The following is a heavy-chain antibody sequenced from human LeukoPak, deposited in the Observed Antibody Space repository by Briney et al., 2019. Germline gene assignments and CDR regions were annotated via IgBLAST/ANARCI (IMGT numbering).Heavy chain of an antibody. CDR3: ARGSSGWLDY. V-gene: IGHV4-34*01. CDR1: GGSFSGYY. Sequence: SETLSLTCAVYGGSFSGYYWSWIRQPPGKGLEWIGEINHSGSTNHNPSLKSRVTISVDTSKNQFSLKLSSVTAADTAVYYCARGSSGWLDYWGQGTLVTVSS. D-gene: IGHD6-19*01. CDR2: INHSGST. J-gene: IGHJ4*02.